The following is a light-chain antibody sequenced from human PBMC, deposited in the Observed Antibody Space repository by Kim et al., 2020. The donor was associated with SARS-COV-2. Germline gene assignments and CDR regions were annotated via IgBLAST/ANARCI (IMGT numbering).Light chain of an antibody. V-gene: IGLV3-1*01. CDR3: KAWDSSTEV. CDR1: KLGDKY. CDR2: QDS. Sequence: GSPGQAASITCSGDKLGDKYASWYKRKPGQSPGLVINQDSKRPSGIPERFSGSNSGNTATLPISGTQAMDEADYYCKAWDSSTEVFGAGTKVTVL. J-gene: IGLJ1*01.